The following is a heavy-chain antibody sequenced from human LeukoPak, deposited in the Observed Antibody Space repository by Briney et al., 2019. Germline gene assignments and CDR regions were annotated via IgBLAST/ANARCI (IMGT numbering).Heavy chain of an antibody. CDR2: IYYSGST. Sequence: SETLSLTCTVSGGSISSSSYYWGWIRQPPGKGLEWIGSIYYSGSTYYNPSLKSRVTISVDRSNNQFSLKLSSVTAADTAVYFCTRYDYGDSYFDYWGQRTLVTVSS. V-gene: IGHV4-39*07. CDR3: TRYDYGDSYFDY. CDR1: GGSISSSSYY. D-gene: IGHD4-17*01. J-gene: IGHJ4*02.